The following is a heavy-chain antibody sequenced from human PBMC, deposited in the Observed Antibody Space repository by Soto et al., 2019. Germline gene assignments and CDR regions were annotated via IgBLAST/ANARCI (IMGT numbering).Heavy chain of an antibody. V-gene: IGHV5-51*01. D-gene: IGHD3-3*01. J-gene: IGHJ6*02. CDR2: IYPDDSDT. CDR1: GYTFANYW. Sequence: GQSLQISKKGSGYTFANYWIGWVRHMPGKCLEWMLIIYPDDSDTKYSPAFQGQVTISPDKSITTTYLQMSSPKSSDPAHYYCADSILYYGMDVWGQGTTDTVSS. CDR3: ADSILYYGMDV.